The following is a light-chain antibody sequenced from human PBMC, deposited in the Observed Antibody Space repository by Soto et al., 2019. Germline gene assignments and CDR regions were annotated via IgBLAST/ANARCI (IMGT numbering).Light chain of an antibody. J-gene: IGKJ5*01. CDR1: QSVLYNSNNKNY. CDR2: WAS. CDR3: QQYYSIPLT. Sequence: DIVMTQSPDSLAVSLGERATINCKSSQSVLYNSNNKNYLAWYQQKPGQPPKLIIYWASTRESGVPDRFSGSGSGTDFTLTISSLQAEDVAVYYCQQYYSIPLTFGQGTRLEI. V-gene: IGKV4-1*01.